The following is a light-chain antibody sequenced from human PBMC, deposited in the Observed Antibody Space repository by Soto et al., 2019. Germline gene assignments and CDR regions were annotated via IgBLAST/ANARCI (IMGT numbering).Light chain of an antibody. CDR3: QQYNNWPFS. CDR1: QGVTTN. Sequence: DIVMTQTPATLSVSPGEIATLSCRAGQGVTTNFAWYQQKSGQSPRLLIYDVSTRATGVPARFSGTGSETDFTLTISGLQSDDSAVYFCQQYNNWPFSFGQGTRLEIK. CDR2: DVS. J-gene: IGKJ5*01. V-gene: IGKV3-15*01.